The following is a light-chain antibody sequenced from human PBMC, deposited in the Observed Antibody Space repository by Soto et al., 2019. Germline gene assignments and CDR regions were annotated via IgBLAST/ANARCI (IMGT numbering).Light chain of an antibody. CDR2: DAS. CDR3: QQYDSYYLT. J-gene: IGKJ1*01. V-gene: IGKV1-5*01. CDR1: QSISSW. Sequence: DIQMTQSPSTLSASIGDRVTITCRASQSISSWLAWYQQKPGKAPKLLIYDASKLESGVPSRFSGSGSGTEFSLAISSLQPDDFATYSLQQYDSYYLTFGQGTKVEIK.